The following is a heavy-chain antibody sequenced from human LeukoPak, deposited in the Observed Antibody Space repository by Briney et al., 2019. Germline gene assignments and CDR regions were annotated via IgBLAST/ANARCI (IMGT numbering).Heavy chain of an antibody. CDR3: ARLFDSSVIA. Sequence: PSETLSLTCTVSGGSISSYYWSWIRQPPGKGLEWIGYIYYSGSTNYNPSLKSRGTISVDTSKNQFSLKLSSVTAADTAVYYCARLFDSSVIAWGQGTLVTVSS. CDR2: IYYSGST. V-gene: IGHV4-59*08. CDR1: GGSISSYY. D-gene: IGHD3-22*01. J-gene: IGHJ5*02.